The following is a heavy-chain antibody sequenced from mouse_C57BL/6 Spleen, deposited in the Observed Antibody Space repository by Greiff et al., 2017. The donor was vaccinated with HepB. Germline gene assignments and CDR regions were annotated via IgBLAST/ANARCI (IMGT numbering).Heavy chain of an antibody. V-gene: IGHV1-64*01. CDR1: GYTFTSYW. Sequence: VQLQQSGAELVKPGASVKLSCKASGYTFTSYWMHWVKQRPGQGLEWIGMIHPNSGSTNYNEKFKSKATLTVDKSSSTAYMQLSSLTSEDSAVYYCAILYYGSSYDYAMDYWGQGTSVTVSS. CDR2: IHPNSGST. D-gene: IGHD1-1*01. J-gene: IGHJ4*01. CDR3: AILYYGSSYDYAMDY.